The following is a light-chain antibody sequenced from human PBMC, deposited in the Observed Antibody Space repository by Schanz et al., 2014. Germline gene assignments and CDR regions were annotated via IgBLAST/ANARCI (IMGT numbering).Light chain of an antibody. J-gene: IGLJ1*01. CDR1: SSDVGGYNY. Sequence: QSALTQPPSASGSPGQSVTFSCTGTSSDVGGYNYVSWYQQHPGKAPKLMIYEVSKRPSGVPDRFSGSKSGNTASLTVSGLQAEDEADYYCAAWDGSLIGYVFGTGTKLTVL. CDR3: AAWDGSLIGYV. CDR2: EVS. V-gene: IGLV2-8*01.